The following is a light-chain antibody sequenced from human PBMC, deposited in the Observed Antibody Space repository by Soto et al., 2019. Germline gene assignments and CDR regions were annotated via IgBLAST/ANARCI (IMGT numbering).Light chain of an antibody. CDR2: DVS. CDR3: CSYAGTFYV. CDR1: SSDFGGYNY. V-gene: IGLV2-11*01. Sequence: QSPPTQPRSVSGSPGQSVTISCTGTSSDFGGYNYVSWYQHHPGKAPKLMIYDVSERPSGVPDRFSGSKSGNTASLTISGLQAEDEADYYCCSYAGTFYVCGTGTKVTV. J-gene: IGLJ1*01.